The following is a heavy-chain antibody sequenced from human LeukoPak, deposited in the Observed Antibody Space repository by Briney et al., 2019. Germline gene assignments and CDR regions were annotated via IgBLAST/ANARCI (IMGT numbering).Heavy chain of an antibody. CDR1: GFTFSSYA. V-gene: IGHV3-23*01. J-gene: IGHJ5*02. Sequence: GGSLRLSCAASGFTFSSYAMSWVRQAPGKGLEWVSAISGSGGSTYYADSVKGRFTISRDNSKNTLYLQMNSLRAEDTAVYCCAKDPLWFGELFNWFDPWGQGTLVTVSS. CDR3: AKDPLWFGELFNWFDP. CDR2: ISGSGGST. D-gene: IGHD3-10*01.